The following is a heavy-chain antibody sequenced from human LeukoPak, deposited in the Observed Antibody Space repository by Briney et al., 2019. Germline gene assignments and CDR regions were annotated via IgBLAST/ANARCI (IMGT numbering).Heavy chain of an antibody. V-gene: IGHV1-46*01. CDR3: AREDYGGNPIDY. CDR1: GYTFTSYY. Sequence: ASVKVSCKASGYTFTSYYMHWVRQGPGQGLEWMGIINPSGGSTSYAQKFQGRVTMTRDTSTSTVYMELSSLRSEDTAVYYCAREDYGGNPIDYWGQGTLVTVSS. D-gene: IGHD4-23*01. CDR2: INPSGGST. J-gene: IGHJ4*02.